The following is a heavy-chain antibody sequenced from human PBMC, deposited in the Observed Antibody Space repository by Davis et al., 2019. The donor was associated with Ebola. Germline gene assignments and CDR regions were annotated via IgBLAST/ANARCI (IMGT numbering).Heavy chain of an antibody. J-gene: IGHJ5*02. CDR3: ARSRGNGVHWFDP. CDR2: INSDGSST. V-gene: IGHV3-74*01. CDR1: GFTFSSYW. D-gene: IGHD2-8*01. Sequence: PGGSLRLSCAASGFTFSSYWMHWVRQAPGKGLVWVSRINSDGSSTSYADSVKGRFTISRDNTKNTLYLQMNSLRAEDTAVYYCARSRGNGVHWFDPWGQGTLVTVSS.